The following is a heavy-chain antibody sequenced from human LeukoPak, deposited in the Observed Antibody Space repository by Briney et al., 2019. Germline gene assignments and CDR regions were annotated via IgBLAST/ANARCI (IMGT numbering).Heavy chain of an antibody. D-gene: IGHD3-10*01. V-gene: IGHV3-53*04. CDR1: GFSVSSHY. CDR3: VRDNYGSGTYYHEY. J-gene: IGHJ4*02. CDR2: IYSGGST. Sequence: PGGSLRLSCAASGFSVSSHYMSWVRQAPGKGLEWVSVIYSGGSTNYADSVRGRFTISRHTSENTLYFQMNSLRPEDTAVYFCVRDNYGSGTYYHEYWGQGTLVTVSS.